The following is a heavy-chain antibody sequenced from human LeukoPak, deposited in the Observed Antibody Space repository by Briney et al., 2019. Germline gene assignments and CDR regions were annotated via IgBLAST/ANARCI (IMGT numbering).Heavy chain of an antibody. J-gene: IGHJ4*02. CDR3: TRGEWDYGDYFYQIFDY. CDR1: GFTFSSYA. V-gene: IGHV3-49*04. Sequence: PGGSLRLSCAASGFTFSSYAMSWVRQAPGKGLEWVGFIRSKAYGGTTEYAASVKGRFTISRDDSKSIAYLQMNSLKTEDTAVYYCTRGEWDYGDYFYQIFDYWGQGTLVTVSS. CDR2: IRSKAYGGTT. D-gene: IGHD4-17*01.